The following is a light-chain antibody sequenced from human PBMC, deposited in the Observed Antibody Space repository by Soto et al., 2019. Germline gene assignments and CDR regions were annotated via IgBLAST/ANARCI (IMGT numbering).Light chain of an antibody. V-gene: IGKV4-1*01. CDR3: QQYYSTPPT. CDR1: QSVLYSSNNKNY. CDR2: WAS. J-gene: IGKJ1*01. Sequence: DIVMTQSPDSLAVSLGERATINCKSSQSVLYSSNNKNYLAWYQQKPGQPPKLLIYWASTRESGVPDRFSGGGSGTDFTLTITSLRAEDVAVYYCQQYYSTPPTFGQGTKVEIK.